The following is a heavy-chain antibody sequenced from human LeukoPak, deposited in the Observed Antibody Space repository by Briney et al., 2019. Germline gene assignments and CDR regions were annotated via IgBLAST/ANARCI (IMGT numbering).Heavy chain of an antibody. D-gene: IGHD1-14*01. CDR3: MYKNFDY. J-gene: IGHJ4*02. CDR1: GFTFSSYW. V-gene: IGHV3-74*01. CDR2: INTDGSIT. Sequence: GGSLRLSCAASGFTFSSYWMHWVRQAPGKGLVWVSRINTDGSITSYADSVKGRFTISRDNAKNTVYLQMNSLRAEDTAVYYCMYKNFDYWGQGTLVTVSS.